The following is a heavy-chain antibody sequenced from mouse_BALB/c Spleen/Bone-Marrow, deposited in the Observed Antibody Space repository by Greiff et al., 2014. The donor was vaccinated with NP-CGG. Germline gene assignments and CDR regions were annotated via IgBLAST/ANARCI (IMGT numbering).Heavy chain of an antibody. D-gene: IGHD2-14*01. V-gene: IGHV5-17*02. CDR1: GFTFSSFG. Sequence: VQLKESGGGLVQPGGSRKLSCAASGFTFSSFGMHWVRQAPEKGLEWVAYISSGSSTIYYADTVKGRFTISRDNPKNTLFLQMTSLRSEDTAMYHCARDRYDEYFDVWGAGTTVTVSS. J-gene: IGHJ1*01. CDR3: ARDRYDEYFDV. CDR2: ISSGSSTI.